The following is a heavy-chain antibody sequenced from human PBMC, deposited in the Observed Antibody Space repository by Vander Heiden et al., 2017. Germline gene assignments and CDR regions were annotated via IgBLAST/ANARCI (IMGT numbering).Heavy chain of an antibody. V-gene: IGHV3-23*01. D-gene: IGHD6-13*01. CDR3: AKDQSRAAAGDWFDP. Sequence: WGRLGTGKGLEWVSAISGSGGSTYYADSVKGRFTISRDNSKNTLYLQMNRLRAEDTAVYYCAKDQSRAAAGDWFDPWGQGTLVTVSS. J-gene: IGHJ5*02. CDR2: ISGSGGST.